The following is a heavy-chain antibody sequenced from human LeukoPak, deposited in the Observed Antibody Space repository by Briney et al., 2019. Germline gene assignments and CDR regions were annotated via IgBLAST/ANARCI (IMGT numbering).Heavy chain of an antibody. CDR1: GFTFSKYS. D-gene: IGHD3-22*01. Sequence: GGSLRLSCAASGFTFSKYSMSWVRQAPGKGLEWVSTISRSGSVTYYADSVKGRFTISRDNSKNTLYLQMNSLRIDDTAVFYCAKAPDSSGSYYGMDVWGQGTLVTVSS. J-gene: IGHJ6*02. CDR2: ISRSGSVT. V-gene: IGHV3-23*01. CDR3: AKAPDSSGSYYGMDV.